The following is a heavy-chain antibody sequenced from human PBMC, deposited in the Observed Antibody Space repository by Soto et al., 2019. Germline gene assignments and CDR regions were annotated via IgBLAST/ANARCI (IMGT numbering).Heavy chain of an antibody. D-gene: IGHD6-13*01. Sequence: QITLKESGPTLVKPTQTRTLTCTFSGFSLSTSGVGLGWLRQPPGKSLEYLALIYWDDDKRYIPSLRSRLTIPKDTSKNQVVLTLTNMDPVDTATYYCAHRSIAAAGSWDVGSFDYWGQGTLVPASS. CDR3: AHRSIAAAGSWDVGSFDY. V-gene: IGHV2-5*02. J-gene: IGHJ4*02. CDR1: GFSLSTSGVG. CDR2: IYWDDDK.